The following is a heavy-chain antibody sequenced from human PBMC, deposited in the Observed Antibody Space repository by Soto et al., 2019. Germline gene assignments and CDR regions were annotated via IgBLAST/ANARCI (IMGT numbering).Heavy chain of an antibody. V-gene: IGHV4-61*01. J-gene: IGHJ4*02. CDR3: ARSGGGSGWL. D-gene: IGHD6-19*01. Sequence: LSLTCTVSGDSVSSGRYYWSWIRQPPGKALEWIAYIYYSGSTNYNPSLKSRVTISRDTSKNQFSLKLTSVTAADTAVYYCARSGGGSGWLGGQGTLVTVSS. CDR1: GDSVSSGRYY. CDR2: IYYSGST.